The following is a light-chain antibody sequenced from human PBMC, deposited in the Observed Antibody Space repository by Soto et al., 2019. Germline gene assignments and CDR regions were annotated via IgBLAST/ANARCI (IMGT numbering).Light chain of an antibody. J-gene: IGKJ1*01. CDR3: QQHGRSPPSWT. Sequence: ETVLTQSPGTLSLSPGERATLFCRASQSVTNNYLAWYQQKPGQAPRLLIYDASTRATGIPDKFSGSGSGTDFTLTLSNLEPNDFAVYYCQQHGRSPPSWTFGQGTKVEIK. V-gene: IGKV3-20*01. CDR1: QSVTNNY. CDR2: DAS.